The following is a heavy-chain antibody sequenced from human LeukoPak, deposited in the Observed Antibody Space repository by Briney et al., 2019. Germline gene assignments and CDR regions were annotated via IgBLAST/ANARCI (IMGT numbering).Heavy chain of an antibody. V-gene: IGHV3-9*01. CDR1: GFTFDDYA. D-gene: IGHD6-19*01. Sequence: GGSLRLSCAASGFTFDDYAMHWVRQAPGKGLEWVSGISWNSGSIGYADSVKGRFTISRDNAKNSLYLQMNSLRAEDTALYYCAKGAYSSGWSPFDYWGQGTLVTVSS. CDR3: AKGAYSSGWSPFDY. CDR2: ISWNSGSI. J-gene: IGHJ4*02.